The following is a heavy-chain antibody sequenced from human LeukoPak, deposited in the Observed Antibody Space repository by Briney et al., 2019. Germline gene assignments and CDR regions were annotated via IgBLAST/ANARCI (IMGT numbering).Heavy chain of an antibody. J-gene: IGHJ4*02. CDR2: INHSGST. V-gene: IGHV4-34*01. CDR1: GGSFSGYY. CDR3: ARLVAVAGTGGY. Sequence: SETLSLTCAVYGGSFSGYYWSWIRQPPGKGLEWIGEINHSGSTNYNPSLKSRVTISVDTSKNQFSLKLSSVTAADTAVYYCARLVAVAGTGGYWGQGTLVTVSS. D-gene: IGHD6-19*01.